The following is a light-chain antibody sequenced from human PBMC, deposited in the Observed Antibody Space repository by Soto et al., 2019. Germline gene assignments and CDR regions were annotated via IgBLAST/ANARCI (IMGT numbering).Light chain of an antibody. CDR2: AAC. Sequence: IKMKKSPSSLSGCVGGRVRSGCRAGQSISSYLNWYQQKPGKAPKLLIYAACSLQSGVPSRFSGSGSGTDFTLSISKLQTEDFANYYWQQSYITLTFGQGTLLEIK. J-gene: IGKJ5*01. CDR3: QQSYITLT. V-gene: IGKV1-39*01. CDR1: QSISSY.